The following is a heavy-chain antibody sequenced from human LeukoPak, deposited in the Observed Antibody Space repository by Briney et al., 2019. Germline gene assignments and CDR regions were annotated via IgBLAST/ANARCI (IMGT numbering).Heavy chain of an antibody. V-gene: IGHV4-34*01. CDR1: GGSFSGYY. CDR2: INHSGST. Sequence: PSETLSLTCAVYGGSFSGYYWSWIRQPPGKGLEWIGEINHSGSTNYNPSLKSRVTISVDTSKNQFFLKLSSVTAADTAVYYCARGTLGYCSSTSCHNWFDPWGQGTLVTVSS. D-gene: IGHD2-2*01. J-gene: IGHJ5*02. CDR3: ARGTLGYCSSTSCHNWFDP.